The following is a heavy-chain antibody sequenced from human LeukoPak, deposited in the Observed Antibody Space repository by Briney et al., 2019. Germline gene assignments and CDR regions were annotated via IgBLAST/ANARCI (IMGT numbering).Heavy chain of an antibody. D-gene: IGHD3-22*01. CDR2: ISGSGGST. Sequence: GGSLRLSCAASGFTFTSYAMSWVRQAPGKGLEWVSAISGSGGSTYYADSVKGRFTISRDNSKNTLYLQMNSLRAEGTAVYYCAKDHSSGYSAFDYWGQGTLVTVSS. J-gene: IGHJ4*02. V-gene: IGHV3-23*01. CDR3: AKDHSSGYSAFDY. CDR1: GFTFTSYA.